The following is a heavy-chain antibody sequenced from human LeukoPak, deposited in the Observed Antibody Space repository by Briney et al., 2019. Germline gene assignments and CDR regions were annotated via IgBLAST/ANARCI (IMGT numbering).Heavy chain of an antibody. CDR3: ARGMGVLVPAATWFDP. J-gene: IGHJ5*02. D-gene: IGHD2-2*01. V-gene: IGHV1-18*01. CDR1: GYTFTSYG. CDR2: ISAYNGNT. Sequence: ASVKVSCKASGYTFTSYGISWVRQAPGQGLEWMGWISAYNGNTNYAQKLQGRVTMTTDTSTSTAYMELRGLRSDDTAVYYCARGMGVLVPAATWFDPWGQGTLVTVSS.